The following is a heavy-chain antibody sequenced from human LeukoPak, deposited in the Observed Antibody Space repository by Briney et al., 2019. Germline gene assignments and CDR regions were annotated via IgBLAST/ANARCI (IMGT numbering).Heavy chain of an antibody. J-gene: IGHJ4*02. D-gene: IGHD5-24*01. V-gene: IGHV4-39*07. CDR1: GGSISSYSYY. CDR2: ISYDGSI. CDR3: ARDRGMATTTSFDY. Sequence: PSETLSLTCTVSGGSISSYSYYWAWIRQPPGKGLEWIGSISYDGSIYYNPSLKSRVTISVDTSKNQFSLKLSSVTAADTAVYYCARDRGMATTTSFDYWGQGTLVTVSS.